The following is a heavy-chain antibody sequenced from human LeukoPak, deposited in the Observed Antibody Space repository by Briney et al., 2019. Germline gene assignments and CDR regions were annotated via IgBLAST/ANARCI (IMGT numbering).Heavy chain of an antibody. J-gene: IGHJ5*02. V-gene: IGHV3-30-3*01. CDR3: ARDGYSGYRDWFDP. CDR2: ISYDGSNK. Sequence: PGGSLRLSCAASGFTFSSYAMHWVRQAPGKGLEWVAVISYDGSNKYYADSVKGRFTISRDNAKNSLYLQMNSLRAEDTAVYYCARDGYSGYRDWFDPWGQGTLVTVSS. CDR1: GFTFSSYA. D-gene: IGHD5-12*01.